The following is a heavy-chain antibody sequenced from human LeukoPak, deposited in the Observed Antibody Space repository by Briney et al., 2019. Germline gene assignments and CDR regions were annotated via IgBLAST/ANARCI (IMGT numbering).Heavy chain of an antibody. J-gene: IGHJ6*02. Sequence: SETLSLTCTVSGGSISSYYWSWIRQPPEKGLEWIGYVHYSGSTNCNPSLKSRVTISTDTSKNQFSLNLSSVTAANTAVYYCARGTRWNGYGMDVWGQGTTVTVSS. CDR1: GGSISSYY. V-gene: IGHV4-59*01. CDR2: VHYSGST. CDR3: ARGTRWNGYGMDV. D-gene: IGHD1-1*01.